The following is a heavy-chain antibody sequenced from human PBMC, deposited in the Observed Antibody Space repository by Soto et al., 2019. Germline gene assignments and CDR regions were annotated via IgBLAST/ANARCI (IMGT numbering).Heavy chain of an antibody. J-gene: IGHJ5*02. CDR3: ARDLDCSDTGCYAAWFDP. CDR1: GYTFTNYG. Sequence: QVQLVQSGAEVKKPGASVKVSCKASGYTFTNYGITWVRQAPGQGLEWMGWISTHNGNTKYAQNLQGRVTMTTDTSTTTAYIDLRSLRFDDTAVYYCARDLDCSDTGCYAAWFDPWGQGTLVTVSS. D-gene: IGHD2-2*01. V-gene: IGHV1-18*01. CDR2: ISTHNGNT.